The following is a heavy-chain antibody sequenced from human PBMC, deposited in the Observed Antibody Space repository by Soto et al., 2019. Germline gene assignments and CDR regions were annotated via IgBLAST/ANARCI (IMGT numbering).Heavy chain of an antibody. CDR3: ARHRHLGYSYGYGQFDY. V-gene: IGHV5-51*01. D-gene: IGHD5-18*01. J-gene: IGHJ4*02. CDR1: GYRFTNYW. CDR2: IYPGDSDA. Sequence: PGESLKISCEGSGYRFTNYWIGWVRQMPGKGLEWMGIIYPGDSDARYSPSFQGQVTISADKSISTAYLQWSSLKASDTAMYYCARHRHLGYSYGYGQFDYWGQGTLVTVSS.